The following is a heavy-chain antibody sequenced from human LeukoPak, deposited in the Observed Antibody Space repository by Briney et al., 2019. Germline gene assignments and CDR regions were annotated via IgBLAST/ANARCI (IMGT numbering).Heavy chain of an antibody. V-gene: IGHV3-30*04. CDR1: GFTFSSYA. Sequence: GGSLRLSCATSGFTFSSYAFHWVRQAPGKGLEWVATMSFDVNNKYYADSVRGRFTISRDNSKNTLYLQMNSLRAEDTAVYSCARGYCTSSSCYNAYWGQGTLVTVSS. CDR3: ARGYCTSSSCYNAY. J-gene: IGHJ4*02. CDR2: MSFDVNNK. D-gene: IGHD2-2*02.